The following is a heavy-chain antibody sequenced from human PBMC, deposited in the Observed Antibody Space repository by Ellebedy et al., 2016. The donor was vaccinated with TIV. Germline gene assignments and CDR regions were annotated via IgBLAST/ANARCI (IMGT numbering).Heavy chain of an antibody. Sequence: ASVKVSCKASGYNFMNYGISWVRQAPGQGLEWMGWISVNNGNTKYAQKFQDRVTMTADTSTSTAYMNLGSLRPDDTAVYFCARDRGFYGGVRFDAFDIWGQGTIVTVSS. D-gene: IGHD4-23*01. V-gene: IGHV1-18*01. CDR2: ISVNNGNT. J-gene: IGHJ3*02. CDR1: GYNFMNYG. CDR3: ARDRGFYGGVRFDAFDI.